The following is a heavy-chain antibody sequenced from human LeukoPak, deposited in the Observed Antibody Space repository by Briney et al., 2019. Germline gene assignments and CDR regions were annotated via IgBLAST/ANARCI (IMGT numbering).Heavy chain of an antibody. CDR1: GYTFTSYY. CDR2: INPSGGST. CDR3: ARDLEGNFDY. D-gene: IGHD6-13*01. V-gene: IGHV1-46*01. Sequence: ASVKVSCKASGYTFTSYYMHWVRQAPGQGLEWMGIINPSGGSTSYAQKLQGRVTMTTDTSTSTAYMELRSLRSDDTAVYYCARDLEGNFDYWGQGTLVTVSS. J-gene: IGHJ4*02.